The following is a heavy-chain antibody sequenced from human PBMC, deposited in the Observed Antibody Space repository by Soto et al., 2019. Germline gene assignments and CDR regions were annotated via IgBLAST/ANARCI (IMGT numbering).Heavy chain of an antibody. V-gene: IGHV3-30-3*01. CDR2: ISYDGSNK. J-gene: IGHJ4*02. CDR3: ARDYFDLTVTTGCGY. Sequence: QVQLVESGGGVVQPGRSLRLSCAASGFTFSSYAMHWVRQAPGKGLEWVAVISYDGSNKYYADSVKGRFTISRDNSKHTLYLQMHSLRAEDTAVYYCARDYFDLTVTTGCGYWGQGTLVTVSS. CDR1: GFTFSSYA. D-gene: IGHD4-17*01.